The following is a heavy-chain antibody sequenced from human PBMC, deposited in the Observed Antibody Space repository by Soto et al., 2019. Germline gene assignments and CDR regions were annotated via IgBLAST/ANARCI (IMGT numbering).Heavy chain of an antibody. CDR1: GSTFSNYG. J-gene: IGHJ4*02. D-gene: IGHD3-10*01. Sequence: QVQLVESGGGVVQPGRSLRLSCAASGSTFSNYGMHWVRQAPGKGLEWVAVIWYDGNTKFYPASVKGRFPISRDNSKNPLYLQMNSLRAEDTAVYSWATVDNYSASGFWGQGSLVTVSS. V-gene: IGHV3-33*01. CDR3: ATVDNYSASGF. CDR2: IWYDGNTK.